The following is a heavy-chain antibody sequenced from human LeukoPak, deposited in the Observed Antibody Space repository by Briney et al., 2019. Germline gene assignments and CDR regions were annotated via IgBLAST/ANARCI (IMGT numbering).Heavy chain of an antibody. V-gene: IGHV4-59*01. Sequence: SETLSLTCTVSGASISDYYWSWIRQPPGKGLEWIGYIYYSGSTNYNPSLKSRVTISVDTSKNQFSLKLSSVTAADTAVYYCARVVVVVAATSRILDHYYMDVWGKGTTVTVSS. CDR1: GASISDYY. CDR2: IYYSGST. D-gene: IGHD2-15*01. CDR3: ARVVVVVAATSRILDHYYMDV. J-gene: IGHJ6*03.